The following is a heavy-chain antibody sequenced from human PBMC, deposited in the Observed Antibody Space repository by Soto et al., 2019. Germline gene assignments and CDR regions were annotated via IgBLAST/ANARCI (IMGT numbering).Heavy chain of an antibody. V-gene: IGHV3-30-3*01. CDR3: ARERTDYYYYYGMDV. CDR1: GFTFSSYA. Sequence: QVQLVESGGGVVQPGRSLRLSCAASGFTFSSYAMHWVRHAPGKGLEWVAVISYDGSNKYYADSVKGRFTISRDNSKNTLYLQMNSLRAEDTAVYYCARERTDYYYYYGMDVWGQGTTVTVSS. J-gene: IGHJ6*02. CDR2: ISYDGSNK.